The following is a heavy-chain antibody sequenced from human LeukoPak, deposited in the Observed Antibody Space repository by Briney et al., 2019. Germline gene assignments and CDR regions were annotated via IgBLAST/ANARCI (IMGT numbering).Heavy chain of an antibody. D-gene: IGHD3-3*01. CDR3: ARGIYYDFWSGYYG. J-gene: IGHJ4*02. Sequence: RSLRLSCAASGFTFSSYAMHWVRQAPGKGLEWVAVISYDGSNKYYADSVKGRFTISRDNSKNTLYLQMNSLRAEDTAVYYCARGIYYDFWSGYYGWGQGTLVTVSS. V-gene: IGHV3-30*04. CDR1: GFTFSSYA. CDR2: ISYDGSNK.